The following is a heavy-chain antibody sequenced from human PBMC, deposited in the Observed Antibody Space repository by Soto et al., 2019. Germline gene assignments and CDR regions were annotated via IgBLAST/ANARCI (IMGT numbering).Heavy chain of an antibody. J-gene: IGHJ4*02. CDR3: ARHWTGLDY. CDR1: GGSISSYY. D-gene: IGHD2-8*02. Sequence: QVQLQESGPGLVKPSETLSLTCTVAGGSISSYYWSWIRQPPGKGLEHIGYIHYSGSTNYKPSLRSRVTISVGTSKNQFPLKLSSVTAAGTAVYYCARHWTGLDYWGQGTLVTVSS. V-gene: IGHV4-59*08. CDR2: IHYSGST.